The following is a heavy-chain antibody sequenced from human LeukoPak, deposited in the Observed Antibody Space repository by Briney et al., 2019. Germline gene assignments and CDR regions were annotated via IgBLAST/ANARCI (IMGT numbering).Heavy chain of an antibody. Sequence: GGSLRLSCAASGFTFSSYGMHWVRQAPGKGLEWVAFIRYDGSNKYYADSVKGRFTISRDNSKNTLYLQMNSLRAEDTAVYYCASNFWSGYYTPMGVNYWGQGTLVTVSS. CDR1: GFTFSSYG. D-gene: IGHD3-3*01. V-gene: IGHV3-30*02. J-gene: IGHJ4*02. CDR2: IRYDGSNK. CDR3: ASNFWSGYYTPMGVNY.